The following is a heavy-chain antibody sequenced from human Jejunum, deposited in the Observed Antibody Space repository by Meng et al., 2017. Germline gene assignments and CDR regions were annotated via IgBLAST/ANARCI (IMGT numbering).Heavy chain of an antibody. Sequence: LQESGPGLVMPSGTLSLTCAVSVAPISRTNWWSWVRQPPWKGLEWIGKIDPSESTHYNPSLKGRVTISADRSKNQFSLRLTSVTAADTAIYYCARAYCTDVSCHDFFDSWGQGTLVTVSS. V-gene: IGHV4-4*02. CDR2: IDPSEST. CDR1: VAPISRTNW. D-gene: IGHD2-8*01. J-gene: IGHJ4*02. CDR3: ARAYCTDVSCHDFFDS.